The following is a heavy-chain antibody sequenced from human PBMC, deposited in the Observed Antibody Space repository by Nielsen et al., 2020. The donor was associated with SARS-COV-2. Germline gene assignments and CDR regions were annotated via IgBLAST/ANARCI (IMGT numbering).Heavy chain of an antibody. V-gene: IGHV3-30*18. CDR1: GFTFSSFG. J-gene: IGHJ4*02. CDR3: AKSNVVRGIIGYYFEY. D-gene: IGHD3-10*01. Sequence: GESLKISCAASGFTFSSFGMYWVRQAPGKGLEWVAVISFDGSNTYYADSVKGRFTISRDNFKNTLYLQMKSLRTEDTAVYYCAKSNVVRGIIGYYFEYWGRGTAVNVSS. CDR2: ISFDGSNT.